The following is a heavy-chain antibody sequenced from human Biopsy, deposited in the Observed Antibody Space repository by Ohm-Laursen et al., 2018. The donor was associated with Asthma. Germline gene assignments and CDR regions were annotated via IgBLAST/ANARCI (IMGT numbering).Heavy chain of an antibody. V-gene: IGHV1-2*04. J-gene: IGHJ6*02. Sequence: GASVKVSCKASGYTFTGYYMHWVRQAPGQGLEWMGWINPNNGGTNYAQKFQGWVTMTRDTSISTAYMELSRLRSDDTAVYYCARDAAAAGESCYYYYGMDVWGQGTTVTVSS. D-gene: IGHD6-13*01. CDR3: ARDAAAAGESCYYYYGMDV. CDR2: INPNNGGT. CDR1: GYTFTGYY.